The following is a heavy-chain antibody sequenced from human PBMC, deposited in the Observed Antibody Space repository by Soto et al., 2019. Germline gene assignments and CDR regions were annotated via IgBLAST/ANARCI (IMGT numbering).Heavy chain of an antibody. CDR1: GFTVSSNY. D-gene: IGHD5-12*01. Sequence: EVQLVETGGGLIQPGGSLRLSCAASGFTVSSNYMSWVRQAPGKGLEGVSSISSSSSYIYYADSVKGRFTISRDNAKNSLYLQMNSLRAEDTAVYYCARESRDGYNTQREFDYWGQGTLVTVSS. J-gene: IGHJ4*02. V-gene: IGHV3-21*01. CDR2: ISSSSSYI. CDR3: ARESRDGYNTQREFDY.